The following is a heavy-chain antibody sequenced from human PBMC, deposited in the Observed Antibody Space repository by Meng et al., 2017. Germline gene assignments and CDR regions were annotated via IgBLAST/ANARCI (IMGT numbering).Heavy chain of an antibody. CDR1: GFTFSSYS. Sequence: GQVVEFGGGLGKPGGSLGLSCAASGFTFSSYSMNWVRQAPGKGLEWVSSISSSSSYIYYADSVKGRFTISRDNAKNSLYLQMNSLRAEDTAVYYCAREIGARVVAATRFDYWGQGTLVTVSS. J-gene: IGHJ4*02. CDR3: AREIGARVVAATRFDY. V-gene: IGHV3-21*01. D-gene: IGHD2-15*01. CDR2: ISSSSSYI.